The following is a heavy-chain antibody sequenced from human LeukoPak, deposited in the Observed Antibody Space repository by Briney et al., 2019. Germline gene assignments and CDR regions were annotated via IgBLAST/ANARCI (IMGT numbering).Heavy chain of an antibody. CDR3: ARGSYYDFWSGYSPRRDYYYYMDV. V-gene: IGHV1-18*01. Sequence: ASVEVSCKASGYTFTSYGISWVRQAPGQGLEWMGWISAYNGNTNYAQKLQGRVTMTTDTSTSTAYMELRSLRSDDTAVYYCARGSYYDFWSGYSPRRDYYYYMDVWGKGTTVTVSS. CDR2: ISAYNGNT. D-gene: IGHD3-3*01. CDR1: GYTFTSYG. J-gene: IGHJ6*03.